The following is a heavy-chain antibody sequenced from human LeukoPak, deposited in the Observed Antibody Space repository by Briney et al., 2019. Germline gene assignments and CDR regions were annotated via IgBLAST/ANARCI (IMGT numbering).Heavy chain of an antibody. CDR1: GYSFISYD. J-gene: IGHJ4*02. CDR2: MNPNTGHT. D-gene: IGHD6-13*01. V-gene: IGHV1-8*03. Sequence: ASVKVSCKASGYSFISYDVNWVRQATGQGLEWMGWMNPNTGHTAYAQKFQGRVTFTMDTSISTAYLELSSLRSEDTAVYYCARVGEWFDSSSWYYFFDYWGQGTLVTVSS. CDR3: ARVGEWFDSSSWYYFFDY.